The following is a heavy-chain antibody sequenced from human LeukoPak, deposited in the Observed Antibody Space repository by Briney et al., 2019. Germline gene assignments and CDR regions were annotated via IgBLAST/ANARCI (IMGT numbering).Heavy chain of an antibody. J-gene: IGHJ5*02. Sequence: SETLSLTCTVSGGSISSSSYYWGWIRQPPGKGLEWIGEINHSGSTNYNPSLKSRATISVDTTKNQFSLKLSSVTAADTAVYYCARDPSGYNNWFDPWGQGTLVTVSS. CDR1: GGSISSSSYY. CDR3: ARDPSGYNNWFDP. CDR2: INHSGST. D-gene: IGHD3-22*01. V-gene: IGHV4-39*07.